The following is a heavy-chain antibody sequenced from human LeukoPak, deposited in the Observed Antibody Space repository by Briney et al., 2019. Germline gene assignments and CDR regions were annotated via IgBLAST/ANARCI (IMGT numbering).Heavy chain of an antibody. CDR3: AREGIAAQFDY. J-gene: IGHJ4*02. V-gene: IGHV4-59*01. CDR2: IYYSGST. D-gene: IGHD6-13*01. Sequence: PSETLSLTCTVSGGSISSYYWSWVRQPPGKGLEGIGYIYYSGSTNYNPSLKSRVTISVDTSKNQFSLKLSSVTAADTAVYYCAREGIAAQFDYWGQGTLVTVSS. CDR1: GGSISSYY.